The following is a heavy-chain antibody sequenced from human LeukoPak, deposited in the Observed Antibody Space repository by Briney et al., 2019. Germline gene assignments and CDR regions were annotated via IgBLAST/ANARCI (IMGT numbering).Heavy chain of an antibody. Sequence: GGSLRPSCAASGFTFSNYWMSWVRQAPGKGLEWVANIKQDGSEKYYVDSVKGRFTISRDNAKNSLYLQMNSLRAEDTAVYYCARPTPGHQYYYDSSGYSHWGQGTLVTVSS. D-gene: IGHD3-22*01. CDR3: ARPTPGHQYYYDSSGYSH. CDR1: GFTFSNYW. CDR2: IKQDGSEK. J-gene: IGHJ4*02. V-gene: IGHV3-7*01.